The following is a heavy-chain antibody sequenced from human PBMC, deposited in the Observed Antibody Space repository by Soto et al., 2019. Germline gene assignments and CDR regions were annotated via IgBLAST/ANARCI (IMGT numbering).Heavy chain of an antibody. CDR2: IKSKTDGGTT. CDR3: TTDLVVPSKYYDFWSGYFGGSNTGVPAFDY. V-gene: IGHV3-15*01. J-gene: IGHJ4*02. Sequence: GGSLRLSCAASGFTFSNAWMSWVRQAPGKGLEWVGRIKSKTDGGTTDYAAPVKGRFTISRDDSKNTLYLQMNSLKTEDTAVYYCTTDLVVPSKYYDFWSGYFGGSNTGVPAFDYWGQGTLVTVSS. CDR1: GFTFSNAW. D-gene: IGHD3-3*01.